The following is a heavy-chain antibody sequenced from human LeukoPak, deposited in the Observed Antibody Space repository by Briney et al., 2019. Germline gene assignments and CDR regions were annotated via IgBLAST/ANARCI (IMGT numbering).Heavy chain of an antibody. J-gene: IGHJ4*02. CDR2: IRSKANSYAT. D-gene: IGHD6-19*01. V-gene: IGHV3-73*01. Sequence: PGGSLRLSCAASGFTFSGSAMHWVRQASGKGLEWVGRIRSKANSYATAYAASVKGRFTISRDDSKNTAYLQMNSLKTEDAAVYYCTRHESPGMAVAGTDRGIDYWGQGTLVTVSS. CDR1: GFTFSGSA. CDR3: TRHESPGMAVAGTDRGIDY.